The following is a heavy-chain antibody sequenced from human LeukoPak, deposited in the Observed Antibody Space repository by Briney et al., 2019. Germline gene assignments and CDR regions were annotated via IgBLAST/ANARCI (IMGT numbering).Heavy chain of an antibody. J-gene: IGHJ6*02. D-gene: IGHD2-15*01. Sequence: GASVKVSCKASGYTFTSYAIHWVRQAPGQRLEWMGWINAGNGNTKYSQKFQGRVTITRDTSASTAYMELSSLRSEDTAVYYCASAPQTPKPYCSGGSCYLYYYYGMDVWGQGTTVTVSS. CDR3: ASAPQTPKPYCSGGSCYLYYYYGMDV. CDR2: INAGNGNT. CDR1: GYTFTSYA. V-gene: IGHV1-3*01.